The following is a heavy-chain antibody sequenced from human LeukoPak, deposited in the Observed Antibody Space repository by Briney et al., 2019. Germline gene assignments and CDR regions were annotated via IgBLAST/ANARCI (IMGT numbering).Heavy chain of an antibody. V-gene: IGHV4-59*08. CDR2: IYDSEIT. CDR3: ARHSRVFYGSGSYFLNSMDV. Sequence: SEPLSLPCTVSGASIISYDWSWIRQPPGKGLEWIGNIYDSEITSQSPSLKRGVTISVDTSQNKLSLNLSSVTAADTAVYYCARHSRVFYGSGSYFLNSMDVWGQGTRSPSP. D-gene: IGHD3-10*01. J-gene: IGHJ6*02. CDR1: GASIISYD.